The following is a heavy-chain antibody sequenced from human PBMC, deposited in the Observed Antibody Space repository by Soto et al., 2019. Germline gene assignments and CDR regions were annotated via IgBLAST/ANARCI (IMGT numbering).Heavy chain of an antibody. D-gene: IGHD1-7*01. CDR1: GVSISSGNW. Sequence: SETLSLTCAVSGVSISSGNWWTWVRQTPQRGLEYIGEIFHDGTANYYPSFERRVAISVDTSKNQFSLKLTSVTAADTAVYYCASRDPGTSVDHWGQGTLVTVSS. CDR3: ASRDPGTSVDH. J-gene: IGHJ5*02. CDR2: IFHDGTA. V-gene: IGHV4-4*02.